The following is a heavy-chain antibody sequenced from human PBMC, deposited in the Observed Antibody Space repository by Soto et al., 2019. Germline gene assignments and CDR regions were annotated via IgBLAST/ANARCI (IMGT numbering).Heavy chain of an antibody. V-gene: IGHV4-30-4*01. D-gene: IGHD2-15*01. J-gene: IGHJ4*02. Sequence: QVQLQESGPGLVKPSQTLSLTCTVSGGSISSGDYYWSWIRQPPGKGLEWIGYIYYSGSTYYNPSLKSRVTISVDTSKNQFSLKLSSVTAADTAMYYCAREVVVVVAATPGSFDYWGQGTLVTVSS. CDR3: AREVVVVVAATPGSFDY. CDR1: GGSISSGDYY. CDR2: IYYSGST.